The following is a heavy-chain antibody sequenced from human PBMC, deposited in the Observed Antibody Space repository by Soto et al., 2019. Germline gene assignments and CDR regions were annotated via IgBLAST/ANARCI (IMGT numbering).Heavy chain of an antibody. Sequence: PGGSLRLYCAASGFTFSRYAMSWVRQAPGKGLEWVAIMSYDGSNEYYVDSVKGRFTISRDNSNNTLYLQLNSLRAEDTAVYYCAKLQGGVTMIGAKYLDYWGQGTQVTVSS. CDR3: AKLQGGVTMIGAKYLDY. CDR2: MSYDGSNE. D-gene: IGHD3-22*01. J-gene: IGHJ4*02. CDR1: GFTFSRYA. V-gene: IGHV3-30-3*02.